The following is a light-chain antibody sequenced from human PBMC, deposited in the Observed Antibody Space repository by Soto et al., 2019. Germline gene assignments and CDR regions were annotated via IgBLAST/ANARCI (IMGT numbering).Light chain of an antibody. CDR2: YDT. Sequence: SYELAQSPSVSVAPGKTARITCGGTNIGTYSVHWYQQKPGQAPVLVIYYDTDRPSGIPERFSGSNSGNTATLTINRVEAGDEADYYCQLWDSPSDHWVFGGGTKLTVL. V-gene: IGLV3-21*04. CDR1: NIGTYS. J-gene: IGLJ3*02. CDR3: QLWDSPSDHWV.